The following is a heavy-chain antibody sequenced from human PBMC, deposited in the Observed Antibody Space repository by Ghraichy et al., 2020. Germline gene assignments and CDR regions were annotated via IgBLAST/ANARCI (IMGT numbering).Heavy chain of an antibody. CDR1: GYTFTGYY. CDR3: AAYGSGSFYRGPDDY. J-gene: IGHJ4*02. Sequence: ASVKVSCKASGYTFTGYYIHWGRQAPGQGLEWMGRINPNTGGTNYAQKFQGRVSMTRDTSISTASMELSRLRSDHTAFYYCAAYGSGSFYRGPDDYWGQGTLLTVPS. CDR2: INPNTGGT. D-gene: IGHD3-10*01. V-gene: IGHV1-2*06.